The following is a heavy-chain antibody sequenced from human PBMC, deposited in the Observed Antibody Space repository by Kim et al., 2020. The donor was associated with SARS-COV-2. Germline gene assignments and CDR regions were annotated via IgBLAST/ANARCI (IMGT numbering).Heavy chain of an antibody. CDR2: MNPNSGNT. Sequence: ASVKVSCKASGYTLTSYDINWVRQATGQGLEWMGWMNPNSGNTGYAQKFQGRVTMTRNTSISTAYMELSSLRSEDTAVYYCASGILVATIWRYYYYMDVWGKGTTVTVSS. J-gene: IGHJ6*03. V-gene: IGHV1-8*01. CDR3: ASGILVATIWRYYYYMDV. D-gene: IGHD5-12*01. CDR1: GYTLTSYD.